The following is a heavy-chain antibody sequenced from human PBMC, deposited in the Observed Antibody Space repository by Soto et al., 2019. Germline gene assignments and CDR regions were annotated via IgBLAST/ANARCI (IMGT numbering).Heavy chain of an antibody. J-gene: IGHJ4*02. CDR1: GYTLTSYG. D-gene: IGHD3-3*01. CDR3: ARDNSGDFWSGYSHYYFDY. Sequence: ASVKVSCKTSGYTLTSYGISWLRQAPGQRLEWMGWISAYSGKTNYAQNLQGRLTMTTDKSTSTAYMELRSLRSDDTALYYCARDNSGDFWSGYSHYYFDYWGQGTLVTVSS. V-gene: IGHV1-18*01. CDR2: ISAYSGKT.